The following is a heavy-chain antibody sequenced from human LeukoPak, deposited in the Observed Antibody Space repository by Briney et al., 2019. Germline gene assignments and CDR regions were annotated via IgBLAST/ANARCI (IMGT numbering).Heavy chain of an antibody. CDR2: IHDDGIVT. CDR3: ARGRGWVDH. Sequence: GGSLRLSCAASGFTFDDYAMHWFRQTPEKGLEWVANIHDDGIVTHYVDSVKGRFTISRDNARNSVNLQLNSLRVEDTALYYCARGRGWVDHWGQGTLVTVSS. J-gene: IGHJ4*02. V-gene: IGHV3-7*01. D-gene: IGHD3-16*01. CDR1: GFTFDDYA.